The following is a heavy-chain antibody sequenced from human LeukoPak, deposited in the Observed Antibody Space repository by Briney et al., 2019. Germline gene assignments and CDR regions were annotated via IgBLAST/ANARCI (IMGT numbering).Heavy chain of an antibody. CDR1: GYTFSDYY. CDR2: INPNSGGT. CDR3: ARGPLGGARHMDV. Sequence: ASVKVSCKASGYTFSDYYMHWVGQAPGQGLEWMAWINPNSGGTNYAQKFQGRVTMTRDTSISTAYMELSRLRSDDTAVYYCARGPLGGARHMDVWGKGTTVTVSS. V-gene: IGHV1-2*02. D-gene: IGHD1-26*01. J-gene: IGHJ6*03.